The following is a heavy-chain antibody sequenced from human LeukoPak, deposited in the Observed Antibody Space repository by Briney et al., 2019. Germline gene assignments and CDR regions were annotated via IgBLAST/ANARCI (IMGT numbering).Heavy chain of an antibody. V-gene: IGHV3-20*04. CDR1: GFTFDDYG. D-gene: IGHD4-17*01. CDR3: ARAVKGGDYGGGYFEY. J-gene: IGHJ4*02. CDR2: INWSGGST. Sequence: PGGSLRLSCAPSGFTFDDYGMNWVRQVPGKGLEWVSGINWSGGSTGYADSVKGRFTISRDNAKTSLYLQMNSLRAEDTALYYCARAVKGGDYGGGYFEYWGQGTLVTVSS.